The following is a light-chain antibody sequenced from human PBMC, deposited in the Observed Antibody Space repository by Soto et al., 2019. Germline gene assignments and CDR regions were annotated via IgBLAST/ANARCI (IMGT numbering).Light chain of an antibody. CDR1: QSVTNR. CDR3: QQYTIWPPLT. CDR2: GSS. J-gene: IGKJ4*01. Sequence: EIVMTQSPVTLSVSPGERVTLSCRASQSVTNRLAWYHQKPGQAPRLLMYGSSTRPTGIPARFSGSGYGTEFTLTISSLQSEDSGVYYCQQYTIWPPLTFGGGTKVEIQ. V-gene: IGKV3D-15*01.